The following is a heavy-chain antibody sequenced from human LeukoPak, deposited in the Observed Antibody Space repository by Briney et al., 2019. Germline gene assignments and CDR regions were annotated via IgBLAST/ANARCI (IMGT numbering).Heavy chain of an antibody. CDR2: IYTSGST. CDR3: ARAGYSYGYDAFDI. J-gene: IGHJ3*02. Sequence: SETLSLTCTVSGGSISTYYLSWIRQPAGKGLEWIGRIYTSGSTNYNPSLKSRVTMSVDTSKNQFSLKLSSVPAADTAVYYCARAGYSYGYDAFDIWGQGTMVTVSS. D-gene: IGHD5-18*01. V-gene: IGHV4-4*07. CDR1: GGSISTYY.